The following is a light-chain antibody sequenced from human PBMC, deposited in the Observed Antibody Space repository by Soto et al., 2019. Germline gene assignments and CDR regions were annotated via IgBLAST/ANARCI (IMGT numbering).Light chain of an antibody. Sequence: ELVLTQSPGTLSLSPVERATLSCRASQSVSSSYLAWYQQKPGQAPRLLIYGASSRATGIPDRFSGSGSGTDFTLTISRLEPEDFALYYCQQYGNSPLNFGGGTKVDIK. V-gene: IGKV3-20*01. CDR2: GAS. J-gene: IGKJ4*01. CDR1: QSVSSSY. CDR3: QQYGNSPLN.